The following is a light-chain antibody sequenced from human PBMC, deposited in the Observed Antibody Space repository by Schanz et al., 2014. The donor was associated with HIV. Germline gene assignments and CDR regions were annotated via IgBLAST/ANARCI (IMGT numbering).Light chain of an antibody. V-gene: IGLV1-44*01. Sequence: QSVLTQPPSVSGTPGQRVTILCSGSSSNIGINTVTWYQHLPGTAPKLLMYANMERPSGVPDRFSGSGSGTSASLAISGLQSEDEAVYYCAAWDDSLNVVVFGGGTKLTVL. CDR2: ANM. CDR1: SSNIGINT. CDR3: AAWDDSLNVVV. J-gene: IGLJ2*01.